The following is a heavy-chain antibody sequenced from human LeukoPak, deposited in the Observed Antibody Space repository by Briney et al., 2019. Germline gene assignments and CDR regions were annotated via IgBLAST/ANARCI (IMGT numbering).Heavy chain of an antibody. CDR1: GGSISSSSYY. CDR2: IYYSGST. J-gene: IGHJ6*02. V-gene: IGHV4-31*03. D-gene: IGHD3-22*01. CDR3: ARDRKYYYYSSGFGSFYYYGMDV. Sequence: SETLSLTCTVSGGSISSSSYYWGWIRQHPGKGLEWIGYIYYSGSTYYNPSLKSRVTISVDTSKNQFSLKLSSVTAADTAVYYCARDRKYYYYSSGFGSFYYYGMDVWGQGTTVTVSS.